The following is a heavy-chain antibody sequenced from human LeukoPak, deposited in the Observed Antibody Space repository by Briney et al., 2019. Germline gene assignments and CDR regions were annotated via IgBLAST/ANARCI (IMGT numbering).Heavy chain of an antibody. V-gene: IGHV3-21*01. CDR3: ARGNIAAAGTLDY. D-gene: IGHD6-13*01. CDR1: GFTLSNYA. CDR2: ISSSSSYI. J-gene: IGHJ4*02. Sequence: TGGSLRLSCVVSGFTLSNYAMNWVRQAPGKGLEWVSSISSSSSYIYYADSVKGRFTISRDNAKNSLYLQMNSLRAEDTAVYYCARGNIAAAGTLDYWGQGTLVTVSS.